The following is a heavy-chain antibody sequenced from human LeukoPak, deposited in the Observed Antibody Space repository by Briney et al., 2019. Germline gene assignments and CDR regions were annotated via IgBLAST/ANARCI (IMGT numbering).Heavy chain of an antibody. V-gene: IGHV1-18*01. CDR2: ISAYNGNT. CDR3: ARDLRIAAAGTAGY. J-gene: IGHJ4*02. Sequence: ASVTVSCKASGYTFTSYGISWVRQAPGQGLEWMGWISAYNGNTNYAQKLQGRVTMTTDTSTSTAYMELRSLRSDDTAVYYCARDLRIAAAGTAGYWGQGTLVTVSS. CDR1: GYTFTSYG. D-gene: IGHD6-13*01.